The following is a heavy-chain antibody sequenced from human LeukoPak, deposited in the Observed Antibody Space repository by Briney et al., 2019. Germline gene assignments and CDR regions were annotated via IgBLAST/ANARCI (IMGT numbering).Heavy chain of an antibody. D-gene: IGHD6-13*01. J-gene: IGHJ4*02. V-gene: IGHV3-23*01. Sequence: GGPLRLSCAASGFSFSSYAMSWVRQAPGKGLAWVSAISGRGDHTYYTDSLKGRFTISRDNSKNTLYLQMSSLRVEDTAVYYCAKRSIAAAGTFGLGYFDYWGQGTLVTVSS. CDR1: GFSFSSYA. CDR2: ISGRGDHT. CDR3: AKRSIAAAGTFGLGYFDY.